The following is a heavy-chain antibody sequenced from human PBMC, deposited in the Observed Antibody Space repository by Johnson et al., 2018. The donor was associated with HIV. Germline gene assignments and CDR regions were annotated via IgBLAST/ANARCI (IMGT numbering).Heavy chain of an antibody. Sequence: VESGGGLVQPGRSLRLSCAASGFTFDDYAMHWVRQAPGKGLEWVSGISWNSGSIGYADSVKGRFTISRDNAKNSLYLQMNSLRAEYTALYYCARGLGSEAFDIWGQGTMVTVSS. V-gene: IGHV3-9*01. CDR2: ISWNSGSI. J-gene: IGHJ3*02. CDR1: GFTFDDYA. CDR3: ARGLGSEAFDI. D-gene: IGHD5-12*01.